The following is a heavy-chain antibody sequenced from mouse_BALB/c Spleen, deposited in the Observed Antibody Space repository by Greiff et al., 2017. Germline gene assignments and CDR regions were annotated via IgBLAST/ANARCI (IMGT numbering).Heavy chain of an antibody. D-gene: IGHD2-4*01. CDR2: ISNGGGST. J-gene: IGHJ2*01. Sequence: EVNLVESGGGLVQPGGSLKLSCAASGFTFSSYTMSWVRQTPEKRLEWVAYISNGGGSTYYPDTVKGRFTISRDNAKNTLYLQMSSLKSEDTAMYYGARHGDYDDFDYWGQGTTLTVSS. CDR3: ARHGDYDDFDY. CDR1: GFTFSSYT. V-gene: IGHV5-12-2*01.